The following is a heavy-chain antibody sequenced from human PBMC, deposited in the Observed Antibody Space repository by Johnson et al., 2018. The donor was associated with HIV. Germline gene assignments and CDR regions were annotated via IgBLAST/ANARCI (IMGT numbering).Heavy chain of an antibody. D-gene: IGHD6-19*01. Sequence: EVQLVESGGGLEQPGRSLRLSCAASGFTFDDYVMHWVRQAPGKGLEWVSGITWNSGTIGYADSVKGRFTISRDNVKNSLYLQMNMLRAEDTALYYCAKDLRLSSGQWLVQGGAFDIWGQGTMFTVSS. V-gene: IGHV3-9*01. CDR3: AKDLRLSSGQWLVQGGAFDI. CDR2: ITWNSGTI. J-gene: IGHJ3*02. CDR1: GFTFDDYV.